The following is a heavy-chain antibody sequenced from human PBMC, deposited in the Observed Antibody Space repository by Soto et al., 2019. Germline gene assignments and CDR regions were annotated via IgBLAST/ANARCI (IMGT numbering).Heavy chain of an antibody. CDR1: GGSISSYY. V-gene: IGHV4-59*01. Sequence: QVQLQESGPGLVKPSETLSLTCTVSGGSISSYYWSWIRQPPGKGLEWIGYIYYSGSTNYNPSLKSRVTISVDTSKNQCSLKLSSVTAADTAVYYCARGGDYSNYVGLHWGQGTLVTVSS. J-gene: IGHJ4*02. D-gene: IGHD4-4*01. CDR2: IYYSGST. CDR3: ARGGDYSNYVGLH.